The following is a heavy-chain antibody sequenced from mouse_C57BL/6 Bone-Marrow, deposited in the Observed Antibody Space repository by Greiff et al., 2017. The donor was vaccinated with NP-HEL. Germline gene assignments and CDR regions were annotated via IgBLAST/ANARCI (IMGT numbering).Heavy chain of an antibody. CDR1: GYAFSSSW. CDR2: IYPGDGDT. D-gene: IGHD2-3*01. Sequence: VQLQQSGPELVKPGASVKISCKASGYAFSSSWMNWVKQRPGKGLEWIGRIYPGDGDTNYNGKFKGKATLTADKSSSTAYMQLSSLTSEDSAVYFCARGEDGYYFDYWGQGTTLTVSS. V-gene: IGHV1-82*01. CDR3: ARGEDGYYFDY. J-gene: IGHJ2*01.